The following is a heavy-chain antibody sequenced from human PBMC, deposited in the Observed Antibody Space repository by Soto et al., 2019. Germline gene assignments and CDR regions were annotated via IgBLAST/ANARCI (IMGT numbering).Heavy chain of an antibody. CDR2: ISSSGGTI. J-gene: IGHJ6*02. D-gene: IGHD6-6*01. CDR1: GFTFSNYA. V-gene: IGHV3-23*01. Sequence: EVQLLESGGGLVQPGGSLRLSCAASGFTFSNYAMSWVRQAPGKGLEWFSSISSSGGTIYYADSVKGRFTISRDNSKNTLYLQVNSLRAEDTAIYFCAKDQVAARRYYYYGMDVWGQGTTVTVSS. CDR3: AKDQVAARRYYYYGMDV.